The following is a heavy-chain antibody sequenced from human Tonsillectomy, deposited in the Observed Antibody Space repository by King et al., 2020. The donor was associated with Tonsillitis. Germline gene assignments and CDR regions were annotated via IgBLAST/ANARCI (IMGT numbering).Heavy chain of an antibody. CDR3: ARVRLPLTTSDAFDI. D-gene: IGHD3-3*01. Sequence: QLVQSGAEVKKPGSSVKVSCKASGGTFSSYAISWVRQAPGQGLEWMGGIIPIFGTAGYAQKFRGRVTITADESTSTTYMELSSLRSEDTAVYYCARVRLPLTTSDAFDIWGQGTMVTVSS. V-gene: IGHV1-69*12. CDR2: IIPIFGTA. J-gene: IGHJ3*02. CDR1: GGTFSSYA.